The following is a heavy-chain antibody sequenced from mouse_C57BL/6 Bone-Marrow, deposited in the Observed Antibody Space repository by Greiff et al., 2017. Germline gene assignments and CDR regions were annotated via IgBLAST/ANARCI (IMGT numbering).Heavy chain of an antibody. CDR2: IYWDDDK. J-gene: IGHJ1*03. D-gene: IGHD2-2*01. CDR1: GYSLSTSGMG. Sequence: QVQLQQSGPGLLQSSQTLSLTCSFSGYSLSTSGMGVSWIRQPSGMGLEWLAHIYWDDDKRYNPSLKSRLTISKDTSRNQVFLKITSVDTADTATYYCARAVTTGNWYFDVWGTGTTVTVSS. V-gene: IGHV8-12*01. CDR3: ARAVTTGNWYFDV.